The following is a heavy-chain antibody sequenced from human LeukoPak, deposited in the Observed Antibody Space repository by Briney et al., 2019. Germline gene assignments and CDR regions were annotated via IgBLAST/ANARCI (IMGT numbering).Heavy chain of an antibody. Sequence: SETLSLTCTVSGGSISSGGYYWSWIRQHPGKGLEWIGYIYYSGSTYYNPSLKSRVTISVDTSKNQFSLKLSSVTAADTAMYYCAREGRKGPIDYWGQGTLVTVSS. CDR3: AREGRKGPIDY. V-gene: IGHV4-31*03. CDR2: IYYSGST. CDR1: GGSISSGGYY. J-gene: IGHJ4*02.